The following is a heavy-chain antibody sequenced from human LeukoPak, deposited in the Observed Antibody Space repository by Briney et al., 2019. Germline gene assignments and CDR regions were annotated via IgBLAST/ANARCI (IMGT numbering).Heavy chain of an antibody. CDR3: ARVLVGTRVVNDY. V-gene: IGHV3-74*01. Sequence: GGSLRLSCAASGFTFSNYWMHWVRQAPGKGLVWVSRINSDGSSTTYADSVKGRFTISRDNAKNSLYLQMNSLRAEDTAVYYCARVLVGTRVVNDYWGQGTLVTVSS. CDR1: GFTFSNYW. J-gene: IGHJ4*02. CDR2: INSDGSST. D-gene: IGHD3-3*01.